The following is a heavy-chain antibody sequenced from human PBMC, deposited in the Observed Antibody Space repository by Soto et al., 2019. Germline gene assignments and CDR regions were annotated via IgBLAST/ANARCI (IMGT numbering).Heavy chain of an antibody. D-gene: IGHD6-13*01. CDR3: AREAAVMAAAGPDY. CDR2: ISANNGDTET. V-gene: IGHV1-18*01. Sequence: QFRLVQSEAEVKKPGASGKVPSKASGSTFSTYGISWVRQALGQGLEWRGGISANNGDTETNYAQKFQGRVTMTTDTSTSAAYMELRNLRSDDTAVYYCAREAAVMAAAGPDYWGQGTLVTVSS. J-gene: IGHJ4*02. CDR1: GSTFSTYG.